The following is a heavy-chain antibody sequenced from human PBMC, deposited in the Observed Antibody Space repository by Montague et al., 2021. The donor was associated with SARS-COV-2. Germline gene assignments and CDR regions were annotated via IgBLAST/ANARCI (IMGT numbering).Heavy chain of an antibody. J-gene: IGHJ6*02. CDR1: GFTFGMYA. D-gene: IGHD3-10*01. V-gene: IGHV3-23*03. Sequence: SLRLSCEAYGFTFGMYAMSWVRQAPCKGLEWVSVIYSGFSSPYYXDSXKGRFTISRDNSKNTLYLQMNSLRAEDTAVYYCAKDRDPSSAYGMDVWGQGTTVTVSS. CDR2: IYSGFSSP. CDR3: AKDRDPSSAYGMDV.